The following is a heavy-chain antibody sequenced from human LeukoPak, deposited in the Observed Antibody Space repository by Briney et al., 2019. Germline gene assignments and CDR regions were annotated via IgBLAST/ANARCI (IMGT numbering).Heavy chain of an antibody. V-gene: IGHV4-39*01. D-gene: IGHD3-10*01. Sequence: PSGTLSLTCTVSGDSISGSTYYWVWIRQPPGKGLEWIGSIYYSGNTYYNPSLKSRVTLSVDTSKNQFSLKLSSVTAADTAVYYCARLQGGMGGYFDYWGQGTLVTVSS. CDR1: GDSISGSTYY. J-gene: IGHJ4*02. CDR2: IYYSGNT. CDR3: ARLQGGMGGYFDY.